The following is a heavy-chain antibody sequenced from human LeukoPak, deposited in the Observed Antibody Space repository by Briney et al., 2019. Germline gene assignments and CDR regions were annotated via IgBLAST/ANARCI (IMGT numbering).Heavy chain of an antibody. CDR1: GGSISSGSYY. CDR2: IYYSGST. Sequence: SETLSLTCTVSGGSISSGSYYWSWIRQPPGKGLEWIGYIYYSGSTNYNPSLKSRVTISVDTSKNQFSLKLSSVTAADTAVYYCARDPQGYSSSWYIAALDAFDIWGQGTMVTVSS. D-gene: IGHD6-13*01. V-gene: IGHV4-61*01. CDR3: ARDPQGYSSSWYIAALDAFDI. J-gene: IGHJ3*02.